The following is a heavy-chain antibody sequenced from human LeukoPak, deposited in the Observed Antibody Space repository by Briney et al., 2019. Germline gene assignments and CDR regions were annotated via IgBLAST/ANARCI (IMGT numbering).Heavy chain of an antibody. CDR2: INHSGST. Sequence: SETLSLTCAVYGGSFSGYYWSWIRQPPGKGLEWIGEINHSGSTNYNPSLKSRVTISVDTSKNQFSLKLSSVTAADTAVYYCARGLTRKYYYDSSGCYWRYWGQGTLVTVSS. D-gene: IGHD3-22*01. CDR3: ARGLTRKYYYDSSGCYWRY. V-gene: IGHV4-34*01. CDR1: GGSFSGYY. J-gene: IGHJ4*02.